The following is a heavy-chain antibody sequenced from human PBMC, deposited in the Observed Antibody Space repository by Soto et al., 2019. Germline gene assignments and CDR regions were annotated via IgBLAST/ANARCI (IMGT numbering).Heavy chain of an antibody. CDR2: ISGSGGST. CDR3: AKGSFSGRFPTYYFDY. V-gene: IGHV3-23*01. Sequence: GGSLRLSCAASGFTFSSYAMSWVRQAPGKGLEWVSAISGSGGSTYYADSVKGRFTISRDNSKNTLYLQMNSLRAEDTAVYYCAKGSFSGRFPTYYFDYWGQGTLVTVSS. CDR1: GFTFSSYA. D-gene: IGHD3-3*01. J-gene: IGHJ4*02.